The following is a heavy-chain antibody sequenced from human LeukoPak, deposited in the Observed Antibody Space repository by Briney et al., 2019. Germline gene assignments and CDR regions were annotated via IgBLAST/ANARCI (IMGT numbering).Heavy chain of an antibody. CDR2: IYYSGST. D-gene: IGHD3-10*01. CDR3: ATMGLLWFGEAFDY. V-gene: IGHV4-39*01. J-gene: IGHJ4*02. CDR1: GGSISSSSYY. Sequence: SETLSLTCTVSGGSISSSSYYWGWIRQPPGKGLEWIGSIYYSGSTYYDPSLKSRVTISVDTSKNQFSLKLSSVTAADTAVYYCATMGLLWFGEAFDYWGQGTLVTVSS.